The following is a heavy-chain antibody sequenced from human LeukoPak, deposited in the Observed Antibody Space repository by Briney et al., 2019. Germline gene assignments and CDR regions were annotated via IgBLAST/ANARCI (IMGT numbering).Heavy chain of an antibody. J-gene: IGHJ4*02. CDR2: ISGSSSYI. D-gene: IGHD5-24*01. Sequence: GGSLRLSCAASGFTFSSYSMNWVRQAPGKGLEWVSSISGSSSYIYYADSVKGRFTISRDNAKNSLSLQMNSLRAEDTAVYYCARVEMATIGDYWGQGTLVTVSS. V-gene: IGHV3-21*01. CDR3: ARVEMATIGDY. CDR1: GFTFSSYS.